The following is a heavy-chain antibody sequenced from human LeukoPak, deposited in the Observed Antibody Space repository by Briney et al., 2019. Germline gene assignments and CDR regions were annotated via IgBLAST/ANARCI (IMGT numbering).Heavy chain of an antibody. D-gene: IGHD2-2*01. J-gene: IGHJ4*02. CDR2: IWYDGSNK. CDR3: ARDEPPAAILGN. Sequence: GGSLRLSCAASGFTFSSYGMHWVRQAPGKGLEWVAVIWYDGSNKYYADSVKGRFTISRDNSKNTLYLQMNSLRAEDTAVYHCARDEPPAAILGNWGQGTLVTVSS. CDR1: GFTFSSYG. V-gene: IGHV3-33*01.